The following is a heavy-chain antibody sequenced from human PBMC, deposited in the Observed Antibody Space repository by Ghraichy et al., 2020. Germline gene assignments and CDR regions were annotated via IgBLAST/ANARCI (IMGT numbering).Heavy chain of an antibody. Sequence: ASVKVSCKASGYTFTSYGISWVRQAPGQGLEWMGWISAYNGNTNYAQKLQGRVTMTTDTSTSTAYMELRSLRSDDTAVYYCARQQLISGARSKYYFDYWGQGTLVTVSS. J-gene: IGHJ4*02. CDR2: ISAYNGNT. V-gene: IGHV1-18*01. CDR3: ARQQLISGARSKYYFDY. D-gene: IGHD1-1*01. CDR1: GYTFTSYG.